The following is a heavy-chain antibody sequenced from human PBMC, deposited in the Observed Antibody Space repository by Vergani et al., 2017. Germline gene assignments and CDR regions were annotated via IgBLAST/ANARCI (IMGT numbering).Heavy chain of an antibody. D-gene: IGHD6-13*01. J-gene: IGHJ4*02. CDR1: EFTFSSYA. CDR3: AKDGLGGRIAAGRGDFDY. V-gene: IGHV3-23*01. CDR2: ISGSGGST. Sequence: EVQLLESGGGLVQPGGSLRLSCAASEFTFSSYAMSWVCQAPGKGLGWVSAISGSGGSTYYEDSVKGRFTISRDNSNNTLYLQMNSLRAEDTAVYYCAKDGLGGRIAAGRGDFDYWGQGTLVTVSS.